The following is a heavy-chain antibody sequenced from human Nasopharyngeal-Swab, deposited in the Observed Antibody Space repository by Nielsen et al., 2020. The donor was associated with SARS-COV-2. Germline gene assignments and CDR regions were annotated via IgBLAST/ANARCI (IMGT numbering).Heavy chain of an antibody. D-gene: IGHD1-26*01. CDR2: IYHSGST. J-gene: IGHJ4*02. Sequence: SETLSLTCTVSGGSISSGGYSWSWIRQPPGKGLEWIGYIYHSGSTYYNPSLKSRVTISVDRSKNQFSLKLSSVTAADTAVYYWAREGNSGFDYWGQGTLVTVSS. V-gene: IGHV4-30-2*01. CDR3: AREGNSGFDY. CDR1: GGSISSGGYS.